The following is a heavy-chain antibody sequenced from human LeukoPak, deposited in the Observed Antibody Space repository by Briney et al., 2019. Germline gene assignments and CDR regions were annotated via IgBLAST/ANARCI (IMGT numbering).Heavy chain of an antibody. CDR3: AKGGSGWLFDY. J-gene: IGHJ4*02. D-gene: IGHD6-19*01. V-gene: IGHV3-23*01. Sequence: GGSLRLSCAASGFIFSSYVMSWVRQAPGKGLEWVSGISGSGGSTYYADSGKGRFTISRDNSKNTVHLQMNSLRAEDTAIYYCAKGGSGWLFDYWGQGTLVTVSP. CDR1: GFIFSSYV. CDR2: ISGSGGST.